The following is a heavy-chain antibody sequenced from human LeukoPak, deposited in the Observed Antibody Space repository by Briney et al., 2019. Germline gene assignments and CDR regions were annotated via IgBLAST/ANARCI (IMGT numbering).Heavy chain of an antibody. CDR3: ARDAAILRPVGATTFSY. Sequence: ASVKVSCKASGYTFTGCYMHWVRQAPGQGLEWMGWISAYNGNTNYAQKLQGRVTMTTDTSTSTAYMELRSLRSDDTAVYYCARDAAILRPVGATTFSYWGQGTLVTVSS. CDR1: GYTFTGCY. V-gene: IGHV1-18*04. J-gene: IGHJ4*02. D-gene: IGHD1-26*01. CDR2: ISAYNGNT.